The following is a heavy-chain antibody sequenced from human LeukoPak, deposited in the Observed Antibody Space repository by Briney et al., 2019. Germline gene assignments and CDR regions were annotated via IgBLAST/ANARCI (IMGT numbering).Heavy chain of an antibody. D-gene: IGHD3-22*01. Sequence: ASETLSLTCTVSGGSISSYYLSWIRQPPGKGLEWIGYIYYSGSTNYNPSLKSRVTISVDTSKNQFSLKLSSVTAADTAVYYCARDRGGYYDSSGYCVRFDPWGQGTLVTVSS. CDR3: ARDRGGYYDSSGYCVRFDP. CDR1: GGSISSYY. V-gene: IGHV4-59*01. J-gene: IGHJ5*02. CDR2: IYYSGST.